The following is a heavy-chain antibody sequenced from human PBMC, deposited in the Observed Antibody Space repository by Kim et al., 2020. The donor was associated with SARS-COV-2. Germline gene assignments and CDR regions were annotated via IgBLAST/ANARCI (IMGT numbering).Heavy chain of an antibody. CDR3: ARVRGRLLYSSSWYYDY. Sequence: GGSLRLSCAASGFTFSSYDMHWVRQATGKGLEWVSAIGTAGDTYYPGSVKGRFTISRENAKNSLYLQMNSLRAGDTAVYYCARVRGRLLYSSSWYYDYWGQGTLVTVSS. J-gene: IGHJ4*02. CDR2: IGTAGDT. V-gene: IGHV3-13*01. D-gene: IGHD6-13*01. CDR1: GFTFSSYD.